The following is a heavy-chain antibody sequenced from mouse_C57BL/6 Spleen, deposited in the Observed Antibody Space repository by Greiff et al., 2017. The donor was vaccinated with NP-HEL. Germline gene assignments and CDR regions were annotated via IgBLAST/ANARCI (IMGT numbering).Heavy chain of an antibody. V-gene: IGHV1-54*01. D-gene: IGHD1-1*01. J-gene: IGHJ4*01. CDR3: ARGYYGSSWDYAMDY. CDR2: INPGSGGT. Sequence: VQLQQSGAELVRPGTSVKVSCKASGYAFTNYLIEWVKQRPGQGLEWIGVINPGSGGTNYNEKFKGKATLTADKSSSTAYMQLSSLTSEDSAVYFCARGYYGSSWDYAMDYWGQGTSVTVSS. CDR1: GYAFTNYL.